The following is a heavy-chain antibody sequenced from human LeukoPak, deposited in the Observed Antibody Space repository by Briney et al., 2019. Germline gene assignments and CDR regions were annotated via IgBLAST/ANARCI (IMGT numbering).Heavy chain of an antibody. V-gene: IGHV4-59*12. D-gene: IGHD6-6*01. CDR2: IYYSGST. CDR3: ARSGPYSSSTGVDY. CDR1: GGSISSYY. Sequence: PSETLSLTCTVSGGSISSYYWSWIRQPPGKGLEWIGYIYYSGSTNYNPPLKSRVTISVDTSKNQFSLQLNSVTPEDTAVYYCARSGPYSSSTGVDYWGQGTLVTVSS. J-gene: IGHJ4*02.